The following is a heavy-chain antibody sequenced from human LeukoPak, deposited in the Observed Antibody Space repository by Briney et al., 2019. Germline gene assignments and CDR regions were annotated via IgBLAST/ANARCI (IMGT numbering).Heavy chain of an antibody. J-gene: IGHJ6*03. Sequence: ASVKVSCKASGYTFTSYDINWVRQATGQGLEWMGWMNPNSGNTGYAQKFQGRVTMTRNTSISTAYMELSSLRSEDTAVYYCARANIVVVPAAISSRRYYYMDVWGKGTTVTISS. V-gene: IGHV1-8*01. D-gene: IGHD2-2*01. CDR1: GYTFTSYD. CDR3: ARANIVVVPAAISSRRYYYMDV. CDR2: MNPNSGNT.